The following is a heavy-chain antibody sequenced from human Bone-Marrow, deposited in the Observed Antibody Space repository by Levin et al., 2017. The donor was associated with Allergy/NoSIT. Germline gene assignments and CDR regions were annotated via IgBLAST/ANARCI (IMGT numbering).Heavy chain of an antibody. CDR2: IWYDGSHK. Sequence: SCAASGFTFSAFGMHWVRQAPGRGLEWVAVIWYDGSHKFYADSVKGRFTISRDNSKNTLYLQMNSLRAEDTAVYYCAREGSWSSTWLGNYYFDYWGQGTLVTVSS. CDR1: GFTFSAFG. J-gene: IGHJ4*02. V-gene: IGHV3-33*01. D-gene: IGHD6-13*01. CDR3: AREGSWSSTWLGNYYFDY.